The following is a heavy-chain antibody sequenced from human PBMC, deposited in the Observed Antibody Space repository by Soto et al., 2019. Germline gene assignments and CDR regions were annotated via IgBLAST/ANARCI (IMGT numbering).Heavy chain of an antibody. J-gene: IGHJ6*02. D-gene: IGHD4-17*01. V-gene: IGHV1-24*01. Sequence: GASVKVSCKVSGYTLTELSIHWVRQAPGKGLEWMGGFDPKDGETIYAQNFQGRVTMTDDTSTDTAYMELSSLRSEDTAVYYCARRATVGIYYYYGLDVWGQGTTVTVSS. CDR2: FDPKDGET. CDR1: GYTLTELS. CDR3: ARRATVGIYYYYGLDV.